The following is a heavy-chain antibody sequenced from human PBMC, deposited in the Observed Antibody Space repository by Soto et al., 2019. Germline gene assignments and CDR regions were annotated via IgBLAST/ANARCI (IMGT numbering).Heavy chain of an antibody. CDR1: GGTFSSYA. J-gene: IGHJ6*02. Sequence: QVQLVQSGAEVKKPGSSVKVSCKASGGTFSSYAISWVRQAPGQGLEWMGGIIPIFGTANYAQKFQGRGTITADKSTSTAYMELSSLRSEDTAVYYCARSATGIVLMVYTTSYYYGMDVWGQGTTVTVSS. CDR2: IIPIFGTA. V-gene: IGHV1-69*06. D-gene: IGHD2-8*01. CDR3: ARSATGIVLMVYTTSYYYGMDV.